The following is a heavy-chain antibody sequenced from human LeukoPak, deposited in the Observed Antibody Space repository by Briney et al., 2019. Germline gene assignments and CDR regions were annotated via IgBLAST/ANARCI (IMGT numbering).Heavy chain of an antibody. CDR1: GYTFTSYA. J-gene: IGHJ6*02. D-gene: IGHD2-15*01. CDR2: IIPILGIA. Sequence: SVKVSCKASGYTFTSYAISWVRQAPGQGLEWMGRIIPILGIANYAQKFQGRVTITADKSTSTAYMELSSLRSEDTAVYYCARRLPGYYYHMDVWGQGTTVTVSS. CDR3: ARRLPGYYYHMDV. V-gene: IGHV1-69*04.